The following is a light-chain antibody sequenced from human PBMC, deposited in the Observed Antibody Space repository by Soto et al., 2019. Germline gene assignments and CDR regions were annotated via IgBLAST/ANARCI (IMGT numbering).Light chain of an antibody. V-gene: IGLV2-23*01. CDR1: SSDVGSYNL. J-gene: IGLJ3*02. Sequence: QSVLTQPASVSGSPGQSITISCTGTSSDVGSYNLVSWYQQHPGKAPKLMIYEGSKRPSGVSNRFSGSKSGNTASLTISGLKAEDEADYYCCSYAGSSTYWVFGGGTKVTVL. CDR3: CSYAGSSTYWV. CDR2: EGS.